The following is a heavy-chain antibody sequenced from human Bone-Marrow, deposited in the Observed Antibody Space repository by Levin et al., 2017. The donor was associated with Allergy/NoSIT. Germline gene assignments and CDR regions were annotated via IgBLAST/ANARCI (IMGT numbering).Heavy chain of an antibody. CDR1: GYTFTSYG. Sequence: EASVKVSCKASGYTFTSYGISWVRQAPGQGLEWMGWISAYNGNTNYAQKLQGRVTMTTDTSTSTAYMELRSLRSDDTAVYYCARSITGTTVYYYGMDVWGQGTTVTVSS. J-gene: IGHJ6*02. CDR3: ARSITGTTVYYYGMDV. D-gene: IGHD1-7*01. V-gene: IGHV1-18*01. CDR2: ISAYNGNT.